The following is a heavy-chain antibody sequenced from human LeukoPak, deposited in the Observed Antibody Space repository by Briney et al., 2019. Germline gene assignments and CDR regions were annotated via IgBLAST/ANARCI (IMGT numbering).Heavy chain of an antibody. V-gene: IGHV1-18*01. J-gene: IGHJ3*02. D-gene: IGHD3-22*01. Sequence: ASVKVSCKASGYTFTSYGISWVRQAPGQGLEWMGWISAYNGNTNYAQKLQGRVTMTTDTSTSTAYMELRSLRSDDTAVYYCARADSSGYYYAGAFDIWGQGTMVTVSS. CDR2: ISAYNGNT. CDR1: GYTFTSYG. CDR3: ARADSSGYYYAGAFDI.